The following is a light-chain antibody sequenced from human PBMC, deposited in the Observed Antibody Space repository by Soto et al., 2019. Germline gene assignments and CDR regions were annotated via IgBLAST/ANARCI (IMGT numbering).Light chain of an antibody. V-gene: IGLV3-21*04. Sequence: SSELTQPPSVSVAPGKTARITCGGNNIGSKSVHWYQQKPGQAPVLVIYYDSDRPSGIPERFSGSNSGNTATLTISRVEAGDEADYYCQVWDSSSDPVVFGEGTKLTVL. CDR2: YDS. CDR3: QVWDSSSDPVV. J-gene: IGLJ2*01. CDR1: NIGSKS.